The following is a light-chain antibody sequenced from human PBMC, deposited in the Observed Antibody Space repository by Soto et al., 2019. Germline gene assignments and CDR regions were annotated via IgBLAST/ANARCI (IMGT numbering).Light chain of an antibody. CDR1: PSVSSSY. CDR2: GAS. Sequence: EILLTQSPCTLSLSPGERATLSCRASPSVSSSYLAWYQQKPGQAPRLLIYGASSRDTGTPDRFSGSGSGTDFTLTISRLEPEDFAVYYCKFETFGQGTKVDI. J-gene: IGKJ1*01. V-gene: IGKV3-20*01. CDR3: KFET.